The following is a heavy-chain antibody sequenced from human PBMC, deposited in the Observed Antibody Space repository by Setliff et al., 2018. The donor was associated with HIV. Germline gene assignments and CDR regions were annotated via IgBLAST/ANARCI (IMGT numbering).Heavy chain of an antibody. D-gene: IGHD1-7*01. J-gene: IGHJ4*02. CDR2: IYASGNT. CDR1: GGSISSGSYY. CDR3: ARKGDWNYPYDY. V-gene: IGHV4-61*02. Sequence: SETLSLTCNVSGGSISSGSYYWNWIRQPAGKGLEWIGRIYASGNTNYNPSLKGRVTISIDTSKNQFSLRLTSVTAADTAVYYCARKGDWNYPYDYWGQRRLVTVSS.